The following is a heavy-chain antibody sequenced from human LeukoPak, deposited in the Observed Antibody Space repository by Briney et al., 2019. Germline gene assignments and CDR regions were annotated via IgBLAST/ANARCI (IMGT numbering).Heavy chain of an antibody. CDR1: GFTFSSYG. V-gene: IGHV3-33*01. CDR2: IWYDGSNK. Sequence: GRSLRLSCAASGFTFSSYGIRWVRQAPGKGLEWVAVIWYDGSNKYYADSVKGRFTISRDNSKNTLYLQMNSLRAEDTAVYYCATLDYGDYGGVDDAFDIWGQGTMVTVSS. D-gene: IGHD4-17*01. J-gene: IGHJ3*02. CDR3: ATLDYGDYGGVDDAFDI.